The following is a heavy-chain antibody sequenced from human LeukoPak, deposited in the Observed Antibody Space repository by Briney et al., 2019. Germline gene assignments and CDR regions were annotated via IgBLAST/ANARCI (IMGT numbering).Heavy chain of an antibody. Sequence: GGSLRLSCAASGFTFSSYGMHWVRQAPGKGLEWVAVIWYDGSNKYYADSVKGRFTISRDNSKNTLYLQMISLRAEDTAVYYCARSRLVVVPAANWFDPWGQGTLVTVSS. D-gene: IGHD2-2*01. CDR3: ARSRLVVVPAANWFDP. J-gene: IGHJ5*02. V-gene: IGHV3-33*01. CDR1: GFTFSSYG. CDR2: IWYDGSNK.